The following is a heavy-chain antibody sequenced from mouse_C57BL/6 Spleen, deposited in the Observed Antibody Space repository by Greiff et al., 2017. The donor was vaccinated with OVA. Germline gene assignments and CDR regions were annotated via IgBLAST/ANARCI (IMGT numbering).Heavy chain of an antibody. J-gene: IGHJ2*01. CDR1: GFNIKDDY. V-gene: IGHV14-4*01. CDR3: TKDYYGSSYNYFDY. CDR2: IDPENGDT. D-gene: IGHD1-1*01. Sequence: VQLKQSGAELVRPGASVKLSCTASGFNIKDDYMHWVKQRPEQGLEWIGWIDPENGDTEYASKFQGKATITADTSSKTAYLQLSSLTSEDTAVYYCTKDYYGSSYNYFDYWGQGTTLTVSS.